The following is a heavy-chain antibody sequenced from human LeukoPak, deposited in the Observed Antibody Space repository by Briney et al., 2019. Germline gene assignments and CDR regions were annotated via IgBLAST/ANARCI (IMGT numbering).Heavy chain of an antibody. J-gene: IGHJ4*02. CDR1: GFTLTSYA. CDR2: ISGSGGGT. V-gene: IGHV3-23*01. CDR3: AKAEGYDIMTGLDY. Sequence: PGGSLRLSCAASGFTLTSYAMAWVRQAPRKGLEWVSAISGSGGGTYYADSVKGRFTISRDNSKNTLYLQMNSLRTEDTAVYYCAKAEGYDIMTGLDYWGQGTLVTVSS. D-gene: IGHD3-9*01.